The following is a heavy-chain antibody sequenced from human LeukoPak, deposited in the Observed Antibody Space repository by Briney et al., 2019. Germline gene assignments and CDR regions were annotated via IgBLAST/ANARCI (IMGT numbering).Heavy chain of an antibody. Sequence: GSFXGYYXXXIRXPPGKGLXXXXEINXXGSTNYNPSLTSRVTISVDTSKNQFSLKLSSVTAADTAVYYCARISYCTNGVCYASAFDIWGQGTMVTVSS. V-gene: IGHV4-34*01. CDR2: INXXGST. J-gene: IGHJ3*02. CDR1: GSFXGYY. CDR3: ARISYCTNGVCYASAFDI. D-gene: IGHD2-8*01.